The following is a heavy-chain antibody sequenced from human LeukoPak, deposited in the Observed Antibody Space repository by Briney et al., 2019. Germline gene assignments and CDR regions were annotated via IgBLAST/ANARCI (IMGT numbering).Heavy chain of an antibody. Sequence: ASVKVSCKASGYTFTGYYMLWVRQAPGQGLEWMGRLNPNSGGTNYAQKFQGRVTMTRDTSISTAYMELSRLRYDDTAVYYCARERQDSSSSVDYWGQGTLVTVSS. CDR2: LNPNSGGT. D-gene: IGHD6-6*01. CDR3: ARERQDSSSSVDY. V-gene: IGHV1-2*06. J-gene: IGHJ4*02. CDR1: GYTFTGYY.